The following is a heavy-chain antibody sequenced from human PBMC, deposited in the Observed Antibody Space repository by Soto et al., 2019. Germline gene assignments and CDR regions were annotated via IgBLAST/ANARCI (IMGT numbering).Heavy chain of an antibody. J-gene: IGHJ6*02. D-gene: IGHD2-15*01. Sequence: ASVKVSCKASGYTFTSYDINWVRQATGQGLEWMGWMNPYNGNTGYAQKLQGRVTMTTDTSTSTAYMELRSLRSDDTAVYYCARISYCSGGSCYSGSPYYYYYGMDVWGQGTTVTVSS. V-gene: IGHV1-18*01. CDR1: GYTFTSYD. CDR3: ARISYCSGGSCYSGSPYYYYYGMDV. CDR2: MNPYNGNT.